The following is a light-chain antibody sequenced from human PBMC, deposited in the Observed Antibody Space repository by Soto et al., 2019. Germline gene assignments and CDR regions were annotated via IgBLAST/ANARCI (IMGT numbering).Light chain of an antibody. V-gene: IGLV2-8*01. CDR3: SSHAGSNNYG. CDR2: EFS. Sequence: QSALAQPPSASGSPGQAVTISCTGASRDVGGDNYVSWCQPHPRNPPQLMLCEFSKRPSGVPDRFSGSTAVPRASLCDFGLQAEDEADYYYSSHAGSNNYGFGTGTKVTVL. CDR1: SRDVGGDNY. J-gene: IGLJ1*01.